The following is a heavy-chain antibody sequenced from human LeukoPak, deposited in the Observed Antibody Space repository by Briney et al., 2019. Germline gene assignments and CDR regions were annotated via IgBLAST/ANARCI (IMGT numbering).Heavy chain of an antibody. CDR1: GYTFTDYY. Sequence: ASVKVSCKVSGYTFTDYYIHWVRQPPGQGLEWMGWTSPKGAGTMSAQKFQGRITMTGDTSISTVYMELDRLTFDDTAEYYCARDNYGTLDYWGQGTLVTVSS. J-gene: IGHJ4*02. CDR2: TSPKGAGT. CDR3: ARDNYGTLDY. D-gene: IGHD4-17*01. V-gene: IGHV1-2*02.